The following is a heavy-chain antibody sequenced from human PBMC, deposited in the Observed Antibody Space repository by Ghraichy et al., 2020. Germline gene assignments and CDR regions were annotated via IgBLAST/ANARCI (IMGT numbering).Heavy chain of an antibody. D-gene: IGHD3-22*01. Sequence: SLNISCAVSGGSISSGSFSWSWIRQPPGKGLEWIGYIYHSGTTYYNPSLKSRVTISLDASKNQFSLKLSSVTAADTAVYYCARAPYDDDGFYDDGFDVWGQGIMFTVSS. CDR1: GGSISSGSFS. CDR3: ARAPYDDDGFYDDGFDV. J-gene: IGHJ3*01. CDR2: IYHSGTT. V-gene: IGHV4-30-2*01.